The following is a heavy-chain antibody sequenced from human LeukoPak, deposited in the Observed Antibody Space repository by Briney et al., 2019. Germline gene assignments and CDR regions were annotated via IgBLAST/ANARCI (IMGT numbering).Heavy chain of an antibody. D-gene: IGHD3-9*01. CDR1: GYTFTGYY. CDR2: INPNSGGT. V-gene: IGHV1-2*02. CDR3: ATLPYYDILTGYWGNDY. J-gene: IGHJ4*02. Sequence: ASVKVSCKASGYTFTGYYMHWVRQAPGQGLEWMGWINPNSGGTNYAQKFQGRVTMTRDTSISTAYMELSRLRSDDTAVYYCATLPYYDILTGYWGNDYWGQGTLVTVSS.